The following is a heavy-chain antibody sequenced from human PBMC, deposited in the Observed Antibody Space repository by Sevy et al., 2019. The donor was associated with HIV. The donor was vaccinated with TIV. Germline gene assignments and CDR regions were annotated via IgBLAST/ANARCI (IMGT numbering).Heavy chain of an antibody. CDR1: GGSLSGYS. CDR3: ARNEY. Sequence: SETLSLTCAVSGGSLSGYSWSWIRQPPGEGLEWIGEINHRGSTNYNPSLRSRVTMSVDTSKNQLSLKLSSVTAADTAGYYWARNEYWGQGTLVTVSS. CDR2: INHRGST. V-gene: IGHV4-34*01. J-gene: IGHJ4*02.